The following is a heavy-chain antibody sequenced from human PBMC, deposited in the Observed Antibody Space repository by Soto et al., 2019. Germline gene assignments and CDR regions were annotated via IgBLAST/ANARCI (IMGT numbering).Heavy chain of an antibody. V-gene: IGHV4-61*01. CDR3: ARDLGIAAAGGPPFFDI. CDR2: IYYSGST. Sequence: PSETLSLTCTVSGGSISSSSYYWSWIRQPPWKGLEWIGYIYYSGSTNYNPSLKSRVTISVDTSKNQFSLKLSSVTAADTAVYYCARDLGIAAAGGPPFFDIWGQGTMVTVSS. D-gene: IGHD6-13*01. J-gene: IGHJ3*02. CDR1: GGSISSSSYY.